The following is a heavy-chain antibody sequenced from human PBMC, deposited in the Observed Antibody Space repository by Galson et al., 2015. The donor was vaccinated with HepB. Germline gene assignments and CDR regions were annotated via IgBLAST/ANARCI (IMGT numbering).Heavy chain of an antibody. CDR3: AREVRFSDAFDV. D-gene: IGHD4/OR15-4a*01. CDR1: GFTFNFFD. Sequence: SLRLSCAVSGFTFNFFDMHWVRQAPGKGLEWVAFISHDGSKTFAADSMKGRFTISRDNSKDAMFLHVNSLRPEDTAVYYCAREVRFSDAFDVWGQGTMVTVSS. J-gene: IGHJ3*01. CDR2: ISHDGSKT. V-gene: IGHV3-30*03.